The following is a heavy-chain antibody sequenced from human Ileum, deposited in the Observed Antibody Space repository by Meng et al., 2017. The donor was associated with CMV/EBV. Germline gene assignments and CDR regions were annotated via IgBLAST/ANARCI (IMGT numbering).Heavy chain of an antibody. CDR3: ARRLWFGGYGMDV. V-gene: IGHV4-39*07. CDR1: GDSINTRNYY. CDR2: FYYSGTT. D-gene: IGHD3-10*01. J-gene: IGHJ6*02. Sequence: SETLSLTCTVSGDSINTRNYYWGWIRQPPGKGLEWIGSFYYSGTTYSNPSLKSRVTILVDTSNNHFSLKLNSVTAADTAVYYCARRLWFGGYGMDVWGQGTTVTVSS.